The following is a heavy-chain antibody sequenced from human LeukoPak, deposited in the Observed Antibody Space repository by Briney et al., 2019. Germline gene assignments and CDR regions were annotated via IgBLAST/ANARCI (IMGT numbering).Heavy chain of an antibody. D-gene: IGHD1-26*01. CDR1: GFTSSDAW. Sequence: PGGSMRLSCAASGFTSSDAWMSWVRQAPRKGLEWVGRIKSKTDGGTTDYAAPVKGRFTISRDDSKNTLYLQMNSLKTEDTAVYYCTTILVWELLIDYWGQGTLVTVSS. J-gene: IGHJ4*02. CDR3: TTILVWELLIDY. V-gene: IGHV3-15*01. CDR2: IKSKTDGGTT.